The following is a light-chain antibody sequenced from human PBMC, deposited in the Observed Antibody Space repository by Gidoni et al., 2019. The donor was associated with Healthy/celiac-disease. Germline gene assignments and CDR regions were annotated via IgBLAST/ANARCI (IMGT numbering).Light chain of an antibody. Sequence: DIQMTQSTSSLSASVGDRVTINCRASQSISSYLNWYQQKPGKAPKLLSYAASSLQSGVPSRFSGSGSGTAVTISSRRPQPLDFATYHRRQSNSTCTFGQGTKVEIK. CDR2: AAS. CDR3: RQSNSTCT. V-gene: IGKV1-39*01. J-gene: IGKJ1*01. CDR1: QSISSY.